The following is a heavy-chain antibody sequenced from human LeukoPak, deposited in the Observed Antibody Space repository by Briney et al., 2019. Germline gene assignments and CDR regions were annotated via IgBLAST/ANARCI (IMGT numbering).Heavy chain of an antibody. Sequence: PGGSLRLSCAASGFTFSSYAMSWVRQAPGKGLEWVSAISGSGGSTYYADSVKGRFTISRDNSKNTLYLQMNSLRAEDTAVYYCAKDVVVAATAVWYFDYWGQGTLVTVSP. J-gene: IGHJ4*02. V-gene: IGHV3-23*01. CDR1: GFTFSSYA. D-gene: IGHD2-15*01. CDR3: AKDVVVAATAVWYFDY. CDR2: ISGSGGST.